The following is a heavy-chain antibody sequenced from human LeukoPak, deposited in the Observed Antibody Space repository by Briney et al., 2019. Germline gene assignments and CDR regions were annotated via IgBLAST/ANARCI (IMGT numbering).Heavy chain of an antibody. V-gene: IGHV4-34*01. J-gene: IGHJ6*03. Sequence: ESSETLSLTCAVYGGSFSGYYWSWIRQPPGKGLEWIGEINHSGSTNYNPSLKSRVTISVDTSKNQFSLKLSSVTAADTAVYYCARGGPTLNYDILTGYYNGDMDVWGKGTTVTVSS. D-gene: IGHD3-9*01. CDR2: INHSGST. CDR1: GGSFSGYY. CDR3: ARGGPTLNYDILTGYYNGDMDV.